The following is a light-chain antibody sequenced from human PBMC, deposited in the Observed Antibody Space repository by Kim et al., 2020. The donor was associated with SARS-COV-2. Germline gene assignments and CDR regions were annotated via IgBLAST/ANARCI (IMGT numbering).Light chain of an antibody. V-gene: IGKV3-20*01. CDR2: GAT. Sequence: LSQGARATISCRASQRDRNKFVGRYQQKPGQSPRLRIHGATTRDTGIPDRFSGSGSGTDYTRTISSLEPEDSAVYYCHQYGTSVNTCGQGTKLEI. J-gene: IGKJ2*01. CDR1: QRDRNKF. CDR3: HQYGTSVNT.